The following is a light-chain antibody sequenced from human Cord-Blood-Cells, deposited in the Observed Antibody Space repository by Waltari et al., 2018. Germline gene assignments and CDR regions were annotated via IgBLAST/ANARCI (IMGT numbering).Light chain of an antibody. CDR3: QQYNSYSYS. CDR1: QSISSW. V-gene: IGKV1-5*03. Sequence: DIQMTQSPSTLSASVGDRVTLTCRASQSISSWLAWYQQKPGKVPKLLIYKASSLESGVQSRFSGSGSGTEFTLTISSLQPDDFATYYCQQYNSYSYSFGQGTKLEIK. CDR2: KAS. J-gene: IGKJ2*03.